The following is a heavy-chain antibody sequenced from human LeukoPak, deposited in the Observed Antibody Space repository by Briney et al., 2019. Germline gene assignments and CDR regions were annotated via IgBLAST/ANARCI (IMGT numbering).Heavy chain of an antibody. CDR1: GFTFSDST. CDR2: ISSSGSTI. V-gene: IGHV3-48*04. Sequence: PGGSLRLSCAASGFTFSDSTMNWVRQAPGKGLEWVLYISSSGSTIYYADSVKGRFTISRDNAKNSLYLQMNSLRAEDTAVYYCASGGTARVTYHDYWGQGTLVTVSS. J-gene: IGHJ4*02. D-gene: IGHD2-21*02. CDR3: ASGGTARVTYHDY.